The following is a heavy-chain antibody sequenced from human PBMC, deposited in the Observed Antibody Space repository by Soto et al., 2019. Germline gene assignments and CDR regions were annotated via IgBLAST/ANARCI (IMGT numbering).Heavy chain of an antibody. V-gene: IGHV4-59*08. CDR2: IHYSGST. CDR1: GGSISSYY. CDR3: ARLIQAAQVDY. J-gene: IGHJ4*02. D-gene: IGHD5-18*01. Sequence: SETLSLTCTVSGGSISSYYWSWIRQPPGKGLEWIGYIHYSGSTNYNPSLKSRVTISVDTSKNQFSLKLSSATAADTAVYYCARLIQAAQVDYWGQGTLVTVSS.